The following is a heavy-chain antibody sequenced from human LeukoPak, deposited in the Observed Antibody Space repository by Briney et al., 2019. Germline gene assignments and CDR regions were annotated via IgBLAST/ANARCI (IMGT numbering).Heavy chain of an antibody. D-gene: IGHD2-15*01. V-gene: IGHV3-23*01. J-gene: IGHJ4*02. CDR1: GFTFSSYT. CDR2: VSGCCGRK. CDR3: AKGPSKLGDCSGGSCYSGDY. Sequence: PGGSLTLSCAASGFTFSSYTLSWVRQPPRKGLEWVSAVSGCCGRKSYEDSAKDRFPITRDNSNNTLYLQMKSLRAEATGVYYCAKGPSKLGDCSGGSCYSGDYWGQGTLVTVSS.